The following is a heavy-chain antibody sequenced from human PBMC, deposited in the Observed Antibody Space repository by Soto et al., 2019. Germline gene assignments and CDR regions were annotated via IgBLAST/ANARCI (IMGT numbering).Heavy chain of an antibody. CDR3: ARVDYGGRDYYYYYGMDV. CDR1: GFTFSDYY. J-gene: IGHJ6*02. CDR2: ISSSSSYT. V-gene: IGHV3-11*06. D-gene: IGHD2-15*01. Sequence: QVQLVESGGGLVKPGGSLRLSCAASGFTFSDYYMSWIRQAPGKGLEWVSYISSSSSYTNYADSVKGRFTISRDNAKNSLYLQMNSLRAEDTAVYYCARVDYGGRDYYYYYGMDVWGQGTTVTVSS.